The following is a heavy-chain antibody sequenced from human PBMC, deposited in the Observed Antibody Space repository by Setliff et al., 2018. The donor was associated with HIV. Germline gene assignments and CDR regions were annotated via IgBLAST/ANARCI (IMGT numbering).Heavy chain of an antibody. Sequence: PSETLSLTCAVSGYSISSGYYWGWIRQPPGKGLEWIGSIYHSGSNYYNPSLKSRVTISVDTSKNQFSLKLSSVTAADTAVYYCASLQFTYYYDSSGFGSDPFDIWGQGTMVTVSS. V-gene: IGHV4-38-2*01. D-gene: IGHD3-22*01. CDR3: ASLQFTYYYDSSGFGSDPFDI. J-gene: IGHJ3*02. CDR1: GYSISSGYY. CDR2: IYHSGSN.